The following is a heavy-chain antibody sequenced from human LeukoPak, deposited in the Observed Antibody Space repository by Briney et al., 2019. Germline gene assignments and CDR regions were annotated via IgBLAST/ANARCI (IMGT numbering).Heavy chain of an antibody. CDR3: TKTVAVWEPKDY. V-gene: IGHV3-15*01. Sequence: GGSLRLSCAASGFTFSNARMSWVRHAPGKGLEWVVRIKSKTDGGTTDYDEPVKGRFNNLRDDSKNTLYLQKNSLKTEDTAVYYCTKTVAVWEPKDYWGQGTLVTVSS. D-gene: IGHD1-26*01. CDR2: IKSKTDGGTT. J-gene: IGHJ4*02. CDR1: GFTFSNAR.